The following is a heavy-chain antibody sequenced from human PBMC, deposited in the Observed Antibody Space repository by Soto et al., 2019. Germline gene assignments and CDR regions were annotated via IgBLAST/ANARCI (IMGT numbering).Heavy chain of an antibody. CDR2: INPNSGGT. V-gene: IGHV1-2*04. CDR1: GYTFTGYY. CDR3: AVYDSSGPGAFDI. D-gene: IGHD3-22*01. J-gene: IGHJ3*02. Sequence: ASVKVSCKASGYTFTGYYMHWVRQAPGQGLEWMGWINPNSGGTNYAQKFQGWVTMTRDTSISTAYMELSRLRSDDTAVYYCAVYDSSGPGAFDIWGQGTMVTVPS.